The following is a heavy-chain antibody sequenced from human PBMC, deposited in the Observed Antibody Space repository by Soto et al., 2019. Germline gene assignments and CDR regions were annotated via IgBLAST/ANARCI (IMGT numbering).Heavy chain of an antibody. D-gene: IGHD4-17*01. CDR2: ISGSGGST. V-gene: IGHV3-23*01. CDR1: GFSFSSYA. Sequence: GGSLGLSCAASGFSFSSYAMSWVRQAPGKGLEWVSAISGSGGSTYYADSVKGRFTISRDNSKNTLYLQMNSLRAEDTAVYYCAKDLGAVSSLLDWYFDHWGRGTLVTVSS. CDR3: AKDLGAVSSLLDWYFDH. J-gene: IGHJ2*01.